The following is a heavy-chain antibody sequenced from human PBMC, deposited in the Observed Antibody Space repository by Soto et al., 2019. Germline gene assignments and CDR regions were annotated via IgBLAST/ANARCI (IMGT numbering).Heavy chain of an antibody. D-gene: IGHD6-19*01. CDR3: ANELGYSSGWDSFDY. CDR1: GFTFSSYA. CDR2: ISGSGGST. V-gene: IGHV3-23*01. J-gene: IGHJ4*02. Sequence: EVQLLESGGGLVQPGGSLRLSCAASGFTFSSYAMSWVRQAPGKGLEWVSAISGSGGSTYYADSVKGRFTIPRDNSKNTLYLQMNSLRAEDTAVYDCANELGYSSGWDSFDYWGQGTLVTVSS.